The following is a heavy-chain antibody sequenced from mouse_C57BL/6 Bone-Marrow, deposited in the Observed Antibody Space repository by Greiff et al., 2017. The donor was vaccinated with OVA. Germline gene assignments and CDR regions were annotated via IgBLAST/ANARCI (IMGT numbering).Heavy chain of an antibody. D-gene: IGHD2-3*01. CDR1: GYTFTSYD. J-gene: IGHJ3*01. CDR3: ARVRTYDGYPFAY. Sequence: VQLQQSGPELVKPGASVKLSCKASGYTFTSYDINWVQQRPGQGLEWMGWIYPREGKTKYNGKFEGEATLTVDTSSSRAYMELHSLTSEDSAVYFWARVRTYDGYPFAYWGQGTLVTVSA. V-gene: IGHV1-85*01. CDR2: IYPREGKT.